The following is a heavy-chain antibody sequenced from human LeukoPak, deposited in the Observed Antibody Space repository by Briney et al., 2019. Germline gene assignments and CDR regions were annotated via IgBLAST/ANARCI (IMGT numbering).Heavy chain of an antibody. CDR2: INPDGTIT. Sequence: GGSLRLSCVASGFAFSNYWMHWVRQASGKAPVWVSRINPDGTITDYADSVKGRFTISRDNAKNMVFLQMNGLRADDTALYYCAKDLSWNTADRWGQGILVTVSS. CDR3: AKDLSWNTADR. V-gene: IGHV3-74*01. J-gene: IGHJ5*02. CDR1: GFAFSNYW. D-gene: IGHD1/OR15-1a*01.